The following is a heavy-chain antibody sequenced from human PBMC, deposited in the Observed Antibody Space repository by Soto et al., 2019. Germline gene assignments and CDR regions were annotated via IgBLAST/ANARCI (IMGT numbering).Heavy chain of an antibody. D-gene: IGHD1-26*01. J-gene: IGHJ4*02. CDR1: GGSIIGGVYY. V-gene: IGHV4-31*03. CDR3: ARGSGWADFDF. CDR2: IYYSGST. Sequence: SETLSLTCSVSGGSIIGGVYYWSWIRQHPGKGLEWIGYIYYSGSTYYNPSLKSRLTISVDTSKNQFSLKLSSVTAADTAVYYCARGSGWADFDFWGQGTLVTVSS.